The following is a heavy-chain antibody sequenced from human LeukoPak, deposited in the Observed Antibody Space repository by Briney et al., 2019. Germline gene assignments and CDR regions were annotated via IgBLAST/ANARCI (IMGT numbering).Heavy chain of an antibody. CDR2: INHYGST. CDR3: ARPRHCSSTTCTGPLDI. CDR1: GGSFSGSY. Sequence: SETLSLTCAVYGGSFSGSYWTWIRLPPGKGLEWIGEINHYGSTNYNPSLKSRVTISVDTSKNQFSLKVRSVTAADTAVYFCARPRHCSSTTCTGPLDIWGQGTVVTVSS. V-gene: IGHV4-34*01. J-gene: IGHJ3*02. D-gene: IGHD2-2*01.